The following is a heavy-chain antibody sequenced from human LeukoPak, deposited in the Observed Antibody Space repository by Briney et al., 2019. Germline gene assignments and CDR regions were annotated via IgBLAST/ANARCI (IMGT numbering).Heavy chain of an antibody. CDR1: GFTFSSYW. V-gene: IGHV3-7*01. D-gene: IGHD3-3*01. CDR2: IKQDGSEK. J-gene: IGHJ3*02. Sequence: GGSLRLSCAASGFTFSSYWMSWVRQAPGKGLEWVANIKQDGSEKYYVDSVKGRFTISRDNAKNSLYLQMNSLRAEDTAVYYCARTYYDFWGGYPHSPPYDAFDIWGQGTMVTVSS. CDR3: ARTYYDFWGGYPHSPPYDAFDI.